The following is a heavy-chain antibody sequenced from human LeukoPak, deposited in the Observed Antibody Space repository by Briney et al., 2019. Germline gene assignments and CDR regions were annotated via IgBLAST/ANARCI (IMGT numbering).Heavy chain of an antibody. V-gene: IGHV1-69*05. D-gene: IGHD3-10*01. Sequence: PRASVKVSCKASGGTFSSYAISWVRQAPGQGLEWKGGIIPIFGTANYAQKFQGRVTITTDESTSTAYMELSSLRSEDTAVYYCAREEHYYGPHIYFDYWGQGTLVTVSS. CDR2: IIPIFGTA. CDR3: AREEHYYGPHIYFDY. CDR1: GGTFSSYA. J-gene: IGHJ4*02.